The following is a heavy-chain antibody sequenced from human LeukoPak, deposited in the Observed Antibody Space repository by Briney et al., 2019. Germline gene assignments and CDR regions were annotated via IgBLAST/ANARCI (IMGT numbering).Heavy chain of an antibody. J-gene: IGHJ4*02. Sequence: SETLSLTCTVSLGSISSYYWSWIRQPPGKGLEWIGYIYYSGSTNYNPSLKSRVTISVDTSKNQFSLKLSSVTAADTAVYYCARASGEWELLWGQGTLVTVSS. CDR1: LGSISSYY. D-gene: IGHD1-26*01. CDR3: ARASGEWELL. V-gene: IGHV4-59*01. CDR2: IYYSGST.